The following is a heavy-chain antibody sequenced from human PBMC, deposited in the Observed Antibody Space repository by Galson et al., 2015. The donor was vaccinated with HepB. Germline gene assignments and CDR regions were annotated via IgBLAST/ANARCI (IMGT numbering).Heavy chain of an antibody. V-gene: IGHV3-15*01. CDR1: GFTFSNAW. Sequence: SLRLPCAASGFTFSNAWMSWVRQAPGKGLEWVGRIKSKTDGGTTDYAAPVKGRFTISRDDSKNTLYLQMNSLKTEDTAVYYCTTDLRYYYDSSNFDAFDIWGQGTMVTVSS. CDR2: IKSKTDGGTT. J-gene: IGHJ3*02. CDR3: TTDLRYYYDSSNFDAFDI. D-gene: IGHD3-22*01.